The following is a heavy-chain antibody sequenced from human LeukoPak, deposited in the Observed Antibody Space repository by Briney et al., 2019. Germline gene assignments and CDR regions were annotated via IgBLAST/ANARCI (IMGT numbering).Heavy chain of an antibody. J-gene: IGHJ4*02. CDR2: ISYDGSNK. D-gene: IGHD4-17*01. V-gene: IGHV3-30*04. CDR3: ARDPDPTTVTRGYYFDY. Sequence: GGSLRLSCAASGFTFSSYAMHWVRQAPGKGLEWVAVISYDGSNKYYADSVKGRFTISRDNSKNTLYLQMNSLRAEDTAVYYIARDPDPTTVTRGYYFDYWGQGTLVTVSS. CDR1: GFTFSSYA.